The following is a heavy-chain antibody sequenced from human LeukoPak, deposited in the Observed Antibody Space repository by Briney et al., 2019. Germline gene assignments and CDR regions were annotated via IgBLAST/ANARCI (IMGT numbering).Heavy chain of an antibody. CDR3: ARAAGGSYYPFDY. V-gene: IGHV3-43D*03. CDR1: GFTFDDYA. J-gene: IGHJ4*02. D-gene: IGHD1-26*01. Sequence: PGGSLRLSCAASGFTFDDYAMHWVRQAPGKSLEWVSLITWDGGRTYYADSVKGRFTISRDNSKNSLYLQMSSLRAEDSALYYCARAAGGSYYPFDYWGQGTLVTVSS. CDR2: ITWDGGRT.